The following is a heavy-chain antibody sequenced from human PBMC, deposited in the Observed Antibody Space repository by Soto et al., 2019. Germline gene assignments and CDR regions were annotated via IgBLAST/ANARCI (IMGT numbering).Heavy chain of an antibody. CDR3: ARDREHIVVVTEIPTYAFDI. V-gene: IGHV1-46*01. D-gene: IGHD2-21*02. J-gene: IGHJ3*02. Sequence: ASVKVSCKASGYTFTSYYMHWVRQAPGQGLEWMGIINPSGGSTSYAQKFQGRVTMTRDTSTSTVYMELSSLRSEDTAVYYCARDREHIVVVTEIPTYAFDIRGQGTMVTVSS. CDR1: GYTFTSYY. CDR2: INPSGGST.